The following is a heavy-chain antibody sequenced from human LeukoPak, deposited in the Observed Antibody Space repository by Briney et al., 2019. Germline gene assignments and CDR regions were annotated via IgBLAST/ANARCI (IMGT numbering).Heavy chain of an antibody. CDR2: ISGSGGST. Sequence: GGSLRLSCAASGFTFSSYSMNWVRQAPGKGLEWVSAISGSGGSTYYADSVKGRFTISRDNSKNTLYLQMNSLRAEDTAVYYCAKDHYYDSSGYYSSDYWGQGTLVTVSS. CDR1: GFTFSSYS. V-gene: IGHV3-23*01. CDR3: AKDHYYDSSGYYSSDY. D-gene: IGHD3-22*01. J-gene: IGHJ4*02.